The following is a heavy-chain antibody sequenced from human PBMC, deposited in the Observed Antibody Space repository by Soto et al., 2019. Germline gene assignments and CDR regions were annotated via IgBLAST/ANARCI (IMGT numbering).Heavy chain of an antibody. V-gene: IGHV3-13*04. CDR3: ARATGSGSSGAFDY. J-gene: IGHJ4*02. D-gene: IGHD3-10*01. CDR1: EVQCVGYG. CDR2: IGTAGDT. Sequence: GPKRLWCAAAEVQCVGYGGRCVLKNTGKGLEWVSAIGTAGDTYYPGSVKGRFTISRENAKNSLYLQMNSLRAGDTAVYCCARATGSGSSGAFDYWGQGTLVTVSS.